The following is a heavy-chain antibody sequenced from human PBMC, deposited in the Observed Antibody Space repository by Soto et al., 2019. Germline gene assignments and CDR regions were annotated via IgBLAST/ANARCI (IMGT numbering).Heavy chain of an antibody. CDR2: IYYSGST. CDR3: AREVVVVPAAINYCYYYMDV. D-gene: IGHD2-2*02. Sequence: SETLSLTCTVSGGSISSGGYYWSWIRQHPGKGLEWIGYIYYSGSTYYNPSLKSRVTISVDTSKNQFSLKLSSVTAADTAVYYCAREVVVVPAAINYCYYYMDVWGKGTTVTVSS. CDR1: GGSISSGGYY. V-gene: IGHV4-31*03. J-gene: IGHJ6*03.